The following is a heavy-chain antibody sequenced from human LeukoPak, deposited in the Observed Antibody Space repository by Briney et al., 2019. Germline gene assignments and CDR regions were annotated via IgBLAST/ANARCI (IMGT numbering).Heavy chain of an antibody. D-gene: IGHD2-15*01. J-gene: IGHJ5*02. CDR1: SGSFSGYY. V-gene: IGHV4-34*01. Sequence: SETLSLSCAVYSGSFSGYYWSWIRQPPGKGLEWIGEINDSGSVNCNPSLKNRVTLSVDTSKNQFSLRLSSVAAADTAVYYCARRLVDSGASQVSDPWGQGTLVTVSS. CDR2: INDSGSV. CDR3: ARRLVDSGASQVSDP.